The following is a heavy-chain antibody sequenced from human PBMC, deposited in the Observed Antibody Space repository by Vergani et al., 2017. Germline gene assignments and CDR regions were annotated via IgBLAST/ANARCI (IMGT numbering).Heavy chain of an antibody. CDR2: IYYSGST. CDR1: GGSLSSGGYY. J-gene: IGHJ4*02. D-gene: IGHD6-13*01. CDR3: ARASVRAAAGNKFSYYFDY. Sequence: QVQLQESGPGLVKPSQTLSLTCTVSGGSLSSGGYYWSWIRQHPGKGLEWIGYIYYSGSTNYNPSLKSRVTISVDTSKNQFSLKLSSVTAADTAVYYCARASVRAAAGNKFSYYFDYWGQGTLVTVSS. V-gene: IGHV4-31*03.